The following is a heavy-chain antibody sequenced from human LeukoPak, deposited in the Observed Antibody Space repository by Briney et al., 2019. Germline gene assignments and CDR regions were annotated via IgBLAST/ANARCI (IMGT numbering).Heavy chain of an antibody. CDR1: GFTFSSYA. CDR3: AKDAFDI. Sequence: GGSLRLSCAASGFTFSSYAMHWVRQAPGKGLEWVAVISYDGSNKYYADSVKGRFTISRDNSKNTLYLQMNSLRAEDTAVYYCAKDAFDIWGQGTMVTVSS. J-gene: IGHJ3*02. CDR2: ISYDGSNK. V-gene: IGHV3-30-3*01.